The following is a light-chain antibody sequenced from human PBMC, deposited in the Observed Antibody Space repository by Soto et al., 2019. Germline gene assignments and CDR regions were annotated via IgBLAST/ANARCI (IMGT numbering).Light chain of an antibody. Sequence: QSVLTQPASVSGSPGQSITISCTGSSSDIGAYNYVSSFQQYPGKAPKLIISEVSNRPSGVSNRFSGSKSGTAASLTISGLQTEDEADYFCFSFTTDWTHVFGTGTKVTVL. V-gene: IGLV2-14*01. J-gene: IGLJ1*01. CDR3: FSFTTDWTHV. CDR2: EVS. CDR1: SSDIGAYNY.